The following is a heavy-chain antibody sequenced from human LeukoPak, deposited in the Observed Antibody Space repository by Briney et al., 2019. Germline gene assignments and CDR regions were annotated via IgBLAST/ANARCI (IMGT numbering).Heavy chain of an antibody. CDR1: GGTFNSYA. D-gene: IGHD6-19*01. CDR3: ARDGYSSGWYIGVYNWFDP. CDR2: IIPIFGTT. J-gene: IGHJ5*02. V-gene: IGHV1-69*06. Sequence: SVKVSCKASGGTFNSYAISWVRQAPGQGLEWMGGIIPIFGTTNYARKFRGRVTLTADKSTRTAYMELSSLRSEDTAVYYCARDGYSSGWYIGVYNWFDPWGQGTLVTVSS.